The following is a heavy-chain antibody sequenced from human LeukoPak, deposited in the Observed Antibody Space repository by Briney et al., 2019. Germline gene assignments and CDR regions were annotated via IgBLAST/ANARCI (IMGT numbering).Heavy chain of an antibody. V-gene: IGHV4-4*07. Sequence: PSETLSLACTVSGGSISSYYWSWIRQPAGKGLEWIGRIYTSGSTNYNPSLKSRVTMSVDTSKNQFSLKLSSVTAADTAVYYCARDGVFQVVVPAAPRSYYYYYYMDVWGKGTTVTVSS. CDR1: GGSISSYY. J-gene: IGHJ6*03. CDR3: ARDGVFQVVVPAAPRSYYYYYYMDV. D-gene: IGHD2-2*01. CDR2: IYTSGST.